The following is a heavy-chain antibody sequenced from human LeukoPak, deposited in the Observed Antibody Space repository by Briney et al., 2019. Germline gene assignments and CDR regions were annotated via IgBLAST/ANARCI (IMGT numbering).Heavy chain of an antibody. CDR3: AELGITMIGGV. D-gene: IGHD3-10*02. J-gene: IGHJ6*04. CDR2: IRRDGSET. V-gene: IGHV3-7*01. Sequence: TGGSLTLSCAASGFTFSNYWMTWVRRAPGKGLEWVANIRRDGSETHYVDSVKGRFTISRDNAKNSLYLQMNSLRAEDTAVYYCAELGITMIGGVWGKGTTVTISS. CDR1: GFTFSNYW.